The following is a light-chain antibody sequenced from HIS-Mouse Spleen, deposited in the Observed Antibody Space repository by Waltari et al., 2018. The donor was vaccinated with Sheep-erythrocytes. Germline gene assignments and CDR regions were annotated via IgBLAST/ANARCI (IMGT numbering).Light chain of an antibody. J-gene: IGLJ1*01. CDR3: CSYAGSYNHV. CDR2: DVS. V-gene: IGLV2-11*01. CDR1: SSDVGVYNY. Sequence: QSALTQPRSVSGSPGQSVTISCTGTSSDVGVYNYVSWYQHHPGKAPKLIIYDVSKRAYGVPDRFSGSKSGNTASLTISGLQAEDEADYYCCSYAGSYNHVFATGTKVTVL.